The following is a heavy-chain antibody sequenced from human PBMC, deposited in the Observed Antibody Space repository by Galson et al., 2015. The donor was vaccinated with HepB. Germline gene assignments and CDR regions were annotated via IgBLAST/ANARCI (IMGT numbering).Heavy chain of an antibody. V-gene: IGHV3-23*01. CDR2: MSGNTGDT. Sequence: SLRLSCAASGFTFSSYAMGWVRQAPGKGLEYVSAMSGNTGDTYYADSVKGRFTISRDNSKNTLYLQMNSLRAEDTAVYYCAKRGPGYCSSTTCYKSFDYWGQGPQVTVAS. J-gene: IGHJ4*02. D-gene: IGHD2-2*02. CDR3: AKRGPGYCSSTTCYKSFDY. CDR1: GFTFSSYA.